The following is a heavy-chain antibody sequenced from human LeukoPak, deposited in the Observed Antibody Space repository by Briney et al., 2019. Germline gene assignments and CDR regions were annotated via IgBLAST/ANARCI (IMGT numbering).Heavy chain of an antibody. J-gene: IGHJ3*02. CDR2: ISGSGGST. CDR3: AKTRLVVPAVTDAFDI. V-gene: IGHV3-23*01. Sequence: GGSLRLSCAASGFTFSSYAMSWVRQAPGKGLEWVSAISGSGGSTYYADSVKGRFTISRDNSKNTLYLQMNSLRAEDTAVYYCAKTRLVVPAVTDAFDIWGQGTMVTVSS. CDR1: GFTFSSYA. D-gene: IGHD2-2*01.